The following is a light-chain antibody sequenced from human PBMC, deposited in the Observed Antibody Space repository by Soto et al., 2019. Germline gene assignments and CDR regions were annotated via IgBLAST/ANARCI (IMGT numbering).Light chain of an antibody. Sequence: DIQMTQSPSTLSASVGDRVTITCRSSQSISGYLAWYQQKPGKAPKLLIYDASSLESGVPSGFSGSASGTEFTLTISSLQPDDFATYYCQQYNTYPWTFGQGTKVEIK. CDR2: DAS. J-gene: IGKJ1*01. CDR1: QSISGY. CDR3: QQYNTYPWT. V-gene: IGKV1-5*01.